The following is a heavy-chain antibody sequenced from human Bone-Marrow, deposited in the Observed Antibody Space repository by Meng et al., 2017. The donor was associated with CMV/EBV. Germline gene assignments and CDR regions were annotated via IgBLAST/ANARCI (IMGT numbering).Heavy chain of an antibody. Sequence: GSSSGYYWSWIRQPPGKGLEWIGEINHSGSTNYNPSLKSRVTISVDTSKNQFSLKLSSVTAADTAVYYCARVRYDFWSGYFNWFDPWGQGTLVTVSS. J-gene: IGHJ5*02. V-gene: IGHV4-34*01. CDR2: INHSGST. CDR3: ARVRYDFWSGYFNWFDP. CDR1: GSSSGYY. D-gene: IGHD3-3*01.